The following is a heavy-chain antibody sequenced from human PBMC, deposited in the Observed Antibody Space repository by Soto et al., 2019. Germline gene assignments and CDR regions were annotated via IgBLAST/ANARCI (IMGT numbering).Heavy chain of an antibody. J-gene: IGHJ5*02. CDR1: GFSLRTSGVG. V-gene: IGHV2-5*01. D-gene: IGHD6-19*01. Sequence: ESGPTLVNPTQTLTLTCIFSGFSLRTSGVGVGWIRQPPGKALGWLGFIYWNDDKRYSPSLKSRLTITKDTPKNQVVLTMTNMDPVDTATYYCAKSGSSGWYGWFEPWGQGTLVTVSS. CDR3: AKSGSSGWYGWFEP. CDR2: IYWNDDK.